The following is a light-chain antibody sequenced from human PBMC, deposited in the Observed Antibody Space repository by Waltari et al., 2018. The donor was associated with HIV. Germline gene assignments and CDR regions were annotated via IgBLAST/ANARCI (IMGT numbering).Light chain of an antibody. J-gene: IGLJ2*01. Sequence: SYELTQPPSVSVSPGQTARITCSGDALPKQYAYWFQQKPGQAPVLVIYKDTERPSGIPERFSGSSSGTTVTLTISGVQAEDEADYYCSSYTSSSVVFGGGTKLTVL. CDR2: KDT. CDR3: SSYTSSSVV. CDR1: ALPKQY. V-gene: IGLV3-25*03.